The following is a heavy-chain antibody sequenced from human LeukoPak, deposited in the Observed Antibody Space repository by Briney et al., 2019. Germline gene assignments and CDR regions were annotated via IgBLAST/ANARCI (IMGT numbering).Heavy chain of an antibody. V-gene: IGHV3-23*01. CDR3: AITRYWGTYCYSWYFYY. J-gene: IGHJ4*02. CDR2: INDRGSIT. Sequence: GGSLRLSCAASGFIFSIYGVSWVRQAPGKGLEWVSAINDRGSITYYADSVKGRFIISRDTSKNTLYVFMSSRTAGDTAIYYCAITRYWGTYCYSWYFYYWGLGALVTVSS. D-gene: IGHD2-21*02. CDR1: GFIFSIYG.